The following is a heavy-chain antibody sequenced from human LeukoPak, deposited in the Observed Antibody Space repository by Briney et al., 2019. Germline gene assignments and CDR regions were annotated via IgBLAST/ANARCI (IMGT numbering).Heavy chain of an antibody. Sequence: SETLSLTCTVSGGSISSYYWSWIRQPPGKGLEWIGYIYYSGSTNYNPSLKSRVTISVDTSKNQFSLKLSSVTAADTAVYYCARERITMVREYYNWFDPWGQGTLVTVSS. V-gene: IGHV4-59*12. CDR2: IYYSGST. D-gene: IGHD3-10*01. J-gene: IGHJ5*02. CDR3: ARERITMVREYYNWFDP. CDR1: GGSISSYY.